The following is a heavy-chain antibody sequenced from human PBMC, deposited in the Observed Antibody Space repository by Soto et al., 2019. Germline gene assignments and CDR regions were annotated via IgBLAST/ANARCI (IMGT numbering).Heavy chain of an antibody. J-gene: IGHJ6*02. CDR3: ARVGIVVVPAATSNYGMDV. CDR2: IKQDGSEK. D-gene: IGHD2-2*01. Sequence: EVQLVESGGGLVQPGGSLRLSCAASGFTFSSYWMSWVRQAPGKGLEWVANIKQDGSEKYYVDSVKGRFTISRDNAKNSLYLQMNSLRAEDTAVSYCARVGIVVVPAATSNYGMDVCGQGTTVTVSS. V-gene: IGHV3-7*01. CDR1: GFTFSSYW.